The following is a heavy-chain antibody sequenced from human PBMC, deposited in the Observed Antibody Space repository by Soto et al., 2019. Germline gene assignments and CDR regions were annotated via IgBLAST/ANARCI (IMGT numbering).Heavy chain of an antibody. Sequence: SETLSLTCAVYGGSFSGYYWSWIRQPPGKGLEWIGEINHSGSTNYNPSLKSRVTISVDRSKNQFSLKLTSETAADTAVYYCARAGRGHRPATRINYYYYYMDVWGKGTTVTVSS. CDR1: GGSFSGYY. D-gene: IGHD5-12*01. CDR2: INHSGST. J-gene: IGHJ6*03. CDR3: ARAGRGHRPATRINYYYYYMDV. V-gene: IGHV4-34*01.